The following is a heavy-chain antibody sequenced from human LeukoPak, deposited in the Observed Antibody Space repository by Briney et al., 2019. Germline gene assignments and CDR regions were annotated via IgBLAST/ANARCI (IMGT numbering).Heavy chain of an antibody. J-gene: IGHJ5*02. D-gene: IGHD4-11*01. V-gene: IGHV3-7*01. CDR1: GFTFSNHW. CDR2: IRQDESEK. Sequence: GGSLRLSCAASGFTFSNHWMTWVRQAPGKGLEWVASIRQDESEKYYVDSVKGRFTISRDNAKKSLYLQMNSLRAEDTAVYYCARDDYNNYGWVDPWGQGTLVTVSS. CDR3: ARDDYNNYGWVDP.